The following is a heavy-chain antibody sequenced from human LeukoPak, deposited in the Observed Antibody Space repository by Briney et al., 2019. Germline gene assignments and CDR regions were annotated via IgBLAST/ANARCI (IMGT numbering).Heavy chain of an antibody. CDR3: ARDEPYSSSGPHFDY. Sequence: PGGSLGLSCAASGFTFSSYAMHWVRQAPGKGLEWVAVISYDGSNKYYADSVKGRFTISRDDSKNTLYLQMNSLRAEDTAVYYCARDEPYSSSGPHFDYWGQGTLVTVSS. D-gene: IGHD6-6*01. CDR2: ISYDGSNK. CDR1: GFTFSSYA. V-gene: IGHV3-30-3*01. J-gene: IGHJ4*02.